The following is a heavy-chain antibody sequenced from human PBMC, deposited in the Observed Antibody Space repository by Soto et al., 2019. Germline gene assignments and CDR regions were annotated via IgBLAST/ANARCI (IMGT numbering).Heavy chain of an antibody. J-gene: IGHJ5*02. V-gene: IGHV1-69*06. CDR2: IIPIFGTA. CDR3: ARDQYYYDSSGYYRHNWFDP. D-gene: IGHD3-22*01. CDR1: GGTFSSYA. Sequence: QVQLVQSGAEVKKPGSSVKVSCKASGGTFSSYAISWVRQAPGQGLEWMGGIIPIFGTANYAQKFQGRVTITADKSTSTAYMELRSLRSEDTAVYYCARDQYYYDSSGYYRHNWFDPWGQGTLVTVSS.